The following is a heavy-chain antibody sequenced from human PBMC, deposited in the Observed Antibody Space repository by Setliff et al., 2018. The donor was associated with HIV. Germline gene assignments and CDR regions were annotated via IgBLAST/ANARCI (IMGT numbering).Heavy chain of an antibody. J-gene: IGHJ4*02. V-gene: IGHV1-3*01. D-gene: IGHD2-8*01. CDR2: INAGNGNT. Sequence: GASVKVSCKASGYTFTGYAMHWVRQAPGQRLEWMGWINAGNGNTKYSQKIQGRVTITRDTSASKAYLELSSLRSEDTAVYYCARGRLRNYFDYWGQGTLVTVSS. CDR3: ARGRLRNYFDY. CDR1: GYTFTGYA.